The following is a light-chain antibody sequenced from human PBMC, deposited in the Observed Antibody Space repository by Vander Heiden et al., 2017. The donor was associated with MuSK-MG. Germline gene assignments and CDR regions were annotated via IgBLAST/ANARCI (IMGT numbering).Light chain of an antibody. V-gene: IGKV3-15*01. CDR1: QSISSN. Sequence: MVMTPPPSTLSASPGERANISCRASQSISSNLAWYQQKPGQTPRLLIYEASTRATGVPARFSGSGSGTEFTLTISSLQSEDFAVYYCQQYNSWPRTFGQGTKLEIK. CDR2: EAS. CDR3: QQYNSWPRT. J-gene: IGKJ2*02.